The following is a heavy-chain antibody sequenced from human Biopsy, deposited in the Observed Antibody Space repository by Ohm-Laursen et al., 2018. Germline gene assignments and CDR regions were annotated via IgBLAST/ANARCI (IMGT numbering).Heavy chain of an antibody. CDR3: VRLNRRGNIIFFDY. D-gene: IGHD3/OR15-3a*01. V-gene: IGHV4-59*08. CDR1: GGSITADF. J-gene: IGHJ4*02. CDR2: RFHSGSP. Sequence: PSETLSLTCSVSGGSITADFWTWIRQTPGERLEWIGYRFHSGSPMYNPSLKSRVTISVDTSKSQFSLTLTSVTAADTAVYYCVRLNRRGNIIFFDYWGRGTLVTVSS.